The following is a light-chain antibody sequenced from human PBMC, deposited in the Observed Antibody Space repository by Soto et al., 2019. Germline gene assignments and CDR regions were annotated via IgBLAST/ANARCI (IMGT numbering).Light chain of an antibody. CDR3: ATWDDSLSGVV. Sequence: QPVLTQPPSASGTPGQRVTISCSGSSSNIGSRYVYWYQQLPGTAPKLLIYSNSQRPSGVPHRFSGSKSGTSASLAISGLRSEDEADYYCATWDDSLSGVVIGGGTKVTVL. J-gene: IGLJ2*01. CDR2: SNS. CDR1: SSNIGSRY. V-gene: IGLV1-47*02.